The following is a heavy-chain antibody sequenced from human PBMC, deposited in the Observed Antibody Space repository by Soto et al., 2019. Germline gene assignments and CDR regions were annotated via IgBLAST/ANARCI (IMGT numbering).Heavy chain of an antibody. V-gene: IGHV4-4*07. D-gene: IGHD3-3*01. CDR1: GGSISNYF. CDR2: IDNSGST. Sequence: PSETLSLTCTVSGGSISNYFCNWIRQPAGKGLEWIGRIDNSGSTNYNPSLKSRITMSADTSRNQFSLKLSSVTAADTAVYYCARGGQDFWSGPFDYWGQGALVTVSS. CDR3: ARGGQDFWSGPFDY. J-gene: IGHJ4*02.